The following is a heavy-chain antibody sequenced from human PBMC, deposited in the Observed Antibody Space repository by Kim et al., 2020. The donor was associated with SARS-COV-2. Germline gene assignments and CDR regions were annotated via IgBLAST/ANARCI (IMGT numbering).Heavy chain of an antibody. Sequence: GGSLRLSCAASGFTVSRNYMSWVRQAPGKGLEWVSVIYSGGSTYYADSGKGRFTISRDNSKNTLYLQMNSLRAEDTAVYYCARDLYEQGGTDYWGQGTLVTVSS. J-gene: IGHJ4*02. CDR3: ARDLYEQGGTDY. CDR2: IYSGGST. V-gene: IGHV3-53*01. D-gene: IGHD3-22*01. CDR1: GFTVSRNY.